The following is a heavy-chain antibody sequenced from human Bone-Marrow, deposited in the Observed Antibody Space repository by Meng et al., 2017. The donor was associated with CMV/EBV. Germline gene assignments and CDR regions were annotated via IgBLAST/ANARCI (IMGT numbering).Heavy chain of an antibody. J-gene: IGHJ4*02. CDR2: ISGSASGT. CDR1: GFSFSGYA. CDR3: AKGYDFWSGYLDH. Sequence: GESLKISCAASGFSFSGYAMSWVRQAPGKGLEWVSGISGSASGTFYADSVKGRFTMSRDNSKNTLYLQMNSLRAGDTAVYYCAKGYDFWSGYLDHWGQGTLVTVSS. V-gene: IGHV3-23*01. D-gene: IGHD3-3*01.